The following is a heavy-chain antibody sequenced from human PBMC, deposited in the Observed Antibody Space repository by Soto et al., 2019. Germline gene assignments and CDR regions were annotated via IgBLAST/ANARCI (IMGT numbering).Heavy chain of an antibody. CDR2: IYHSGST. V-gene: IGHV4-4*02. Sequence: PSETLSLTCAVSGGSISSSNWWSWVRQPPGKGLEWIGEIYHSGSTNYNPSLKSRVTISVGKSKNQFSLKLSSVTAADTAVYYCARESWDEMATTYFDYWGQGTLVTVSS. CDR3: ARESWDEMATTYFDY. CDR1: GGSISSSNW. D-gene: IGHD5-12*01. J-gene: IGHJ4*02.